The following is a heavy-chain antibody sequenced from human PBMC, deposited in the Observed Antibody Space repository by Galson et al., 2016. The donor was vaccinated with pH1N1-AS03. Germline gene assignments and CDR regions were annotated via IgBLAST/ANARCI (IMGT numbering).Heavy chain of an antibody. J-gene: IGHJ4*02. V-gene: IGHV3-23*01. CDR2: NSPTGETT. Sequence: SLRLSCAASGFIFSGNSMSWVRQAPGKGLEWVAANSPTGETTPYADSVKGRFIIPRDNSKNTLFLEMDSLRAEDTAVYYCAKCDVSCQHSTLDYWGQGTLVTVSS. CDR3: AKCDVSCQHSTLDY. CDR1: GFIFSGNS. D-gene: IGHD2-2*01.